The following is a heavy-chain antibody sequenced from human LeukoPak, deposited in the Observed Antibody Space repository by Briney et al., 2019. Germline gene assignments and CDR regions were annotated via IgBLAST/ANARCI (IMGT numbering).Heavy chain of an antibody. CDR1: GYTFTNYY. D-gene: IGHD6-13*01. CDR3: ARVSQQLVWSAFDI. Sequence: ASVKVSCKASGYTFTNYYMHWVRQAPGQGLEWMGWINPSSGGTNYAQKFQGRVTMTRDTSISTAYMELSRLRSDDTAVYYCARVSQQLVWSAFDIGGQGTMVTVSS. CDR2: INPSSGGT. V-gene: IGHV1-2*02. J-gene: IGHJ3*02.